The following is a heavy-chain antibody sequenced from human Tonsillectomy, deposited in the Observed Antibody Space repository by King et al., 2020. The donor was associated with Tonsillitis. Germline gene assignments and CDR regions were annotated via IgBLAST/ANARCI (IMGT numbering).Heavy chain of an antibody. CDR1: GYSFSDYL. Sequence: QLVQSGAAVKKPGESLRISCQGSGYSFSDYLITWVRQVPGKGLEWMGRIDPSDSYTNYSPSLQGHVTISADKSISTAYLQWSSLKASDTAIYYRATRTGFSGYDSFFEYWGQGTLVTVSS. CDR3: ATRTGFSGYDSFFEY. V-gene: IGHV5-10-1*01. D-gene: IGHD5-12*01. CDR2: IDPSDSYT. J-gene: IGHJ4*02.